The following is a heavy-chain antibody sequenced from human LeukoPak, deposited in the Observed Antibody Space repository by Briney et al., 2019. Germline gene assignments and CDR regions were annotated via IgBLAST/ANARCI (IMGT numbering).Heavy chain of an antibody. CDR3: ARDLGDAAAAPFDY. CDR2: INPNSGGT. V-gene: IGHV1-2*02. Sequence: APVKVSCKASGYTFTGYYMHWVRQAPGQGLEWMGWINPNSGGTNYAQKFQGRVTMTRDTSISIAYMELSRLRSDDTAVYYCARDLGDAAAAPFDYWGQGTLVTVSS. J-gene: IGHJ4*02. CDR1: GYTFTGYY. D-gene: IGHD6-13*01.